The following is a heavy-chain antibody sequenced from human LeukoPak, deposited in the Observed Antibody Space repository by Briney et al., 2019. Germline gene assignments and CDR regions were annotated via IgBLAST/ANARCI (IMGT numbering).Heavy chain of an antibody. CDR1: GFSVSSNY. J-gene: IGHJ3*02. CDR3: ARDGGSRGYTYGQGAFDI. Sequence: GGSLRLSCAASGFSVSSNYMNWVRQAPGKGLEWGSLMYSGNKTSYADSVKGRFTIYRDNFKNTFYLQMNSLRAEDTAVYCCARDGGSRGYTYGQGAFDIWGQSTMVTVSS. D-gene: IGHD5-18*01. V-gene: IGHV3-53*01. CDR2: MYSGNKT.